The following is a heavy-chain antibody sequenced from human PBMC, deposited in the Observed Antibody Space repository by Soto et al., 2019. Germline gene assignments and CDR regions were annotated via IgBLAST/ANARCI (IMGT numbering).Heavy chain of an antibody. CDR3: ARRVVVAATHVDYSYYGMDV. D-gene: IGHD2-15*01. V-gene: IGHV5-51*01. CDR1: GYSFSSYW. CDR2: IYHGDSDT. J-gene: IGHJ6*02. Sequence: GDSLKSSCKGSGYSFSSYWIGRVRQMPGKGLEWMGIIYHGDSDTRYSPSFQGPATISADKSISNAYLQWSSLKASDTAMYYCARRVVVAATHVDYSYYGMDVWGQGTTVTVS.